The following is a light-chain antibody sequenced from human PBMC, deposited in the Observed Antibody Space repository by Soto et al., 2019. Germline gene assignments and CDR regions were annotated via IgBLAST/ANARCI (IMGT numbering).Light chain of an antibody. Sequence: QSVLTQPASVSGSPGQSITISCTGTSSDVGGYNRVSWYQQYPGKAPKLVIYDVNNRPSEVSNRFSGSKSGNTASLTISGLQAEDEADYYCTSYTTSNSSTLYVFGTGTKVTVL. J-gene: IGLJ1*01. CDR2: DVN. CDR3: TSYTTSNSSTLYV. CDR1: SSDVGGYNR. V-gene: IGLV2-14*01.